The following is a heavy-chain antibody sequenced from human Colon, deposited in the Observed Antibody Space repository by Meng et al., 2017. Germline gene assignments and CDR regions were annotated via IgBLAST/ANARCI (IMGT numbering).Heavy chain of an antibody. Sequence: VLLVESGGGLVQPGGSLRLSCVASGFTFSSYAMSWVRQAPGKGLEWVSAISNSGTNTYDADSVKGRFTISRDNSRNTLYLQMNSLRAEDTAVYYCAKGRTSDYWGQGTLVTVSS. J-gene: IGHJ4*02. CDR3: AKGRTSDY. V-gene: IGHV3-23*04. CDR1: GFTFSSYA. CDR2: ISNSGTNT. D-gene: IGHD3/OR15-3a*01.